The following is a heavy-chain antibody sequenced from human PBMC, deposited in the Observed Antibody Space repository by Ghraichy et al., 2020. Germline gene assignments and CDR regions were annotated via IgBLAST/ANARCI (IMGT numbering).Heavy chain of an antibody. D-gene: IGHD4-17*01. CDR1: GFTFSSYA. V-gene: IGHV3-23*01. CDR3: VKHSEDYGDSASDY. Sequence: GALRLSCAVSGFTFSSYAMTWVRQAPGKGLEWVSGISGSGGRTYYTDSVKGRFTISRDNSKNTVYVQMNSLRAEDTAVYYCVKHSEDYGDSASDYWGQGTLVTVAS. J-gene: IGHJ4*02. CDR2: ISGSGGRT.